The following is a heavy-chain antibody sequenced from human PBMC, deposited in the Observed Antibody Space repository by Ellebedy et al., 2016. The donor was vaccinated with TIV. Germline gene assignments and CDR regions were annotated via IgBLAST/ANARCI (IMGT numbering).Heavy chain of an antibody. CDR1: GGSISSSDYS. D-gene: IGHD1-26*01. Sequence: SETLSLTXAVSGGSISSSDYSWSWIRQPAGKGLEWIGRIYSSGNTNYNPSLRSRVTMSADTAKNQISLRLRSVTAADTAVYYCAREGWLIREPYFDPWGQGTLVIVSS. V-gene: IGHV4-4*07. CDR3: AREGWLIREPYFDP. J-gene: IGHJ5*02. CDR2: IYSSGNT.